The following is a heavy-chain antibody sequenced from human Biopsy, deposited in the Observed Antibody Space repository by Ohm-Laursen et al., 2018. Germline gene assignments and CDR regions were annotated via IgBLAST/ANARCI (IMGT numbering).Heavy chain of an antibody. V-gene: IGHV3-23*01. J-gene: IGHJ3*02. CDR1: GFTFASHA. Sequence: GSLRLFCAASGFTFASHAMRWVRQAPGKGLEWVSLISGSGDTAYYPDSVKGRFTISRDNSKNTLYLEMNSLRTEETAKYYCTKAGSQDGFDIWGPGTMVTVSS. CDR2: ISGSGDTA. D-gene: IGHD3-10*01. CDR3: TKAGSQDGFDI.